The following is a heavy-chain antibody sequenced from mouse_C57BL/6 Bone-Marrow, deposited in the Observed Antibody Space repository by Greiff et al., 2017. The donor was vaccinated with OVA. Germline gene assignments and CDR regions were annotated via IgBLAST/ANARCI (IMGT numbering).Heavy chain of an antibody. CDR1: GYTFTDYE. Sequence: QVQLQQSGAELVRPGASVTLSCKASGYTFTDYEMHWVKQTPVHGLEWIGAIAPETGGTGYNQKFKGKAILTADKSSSTAYMELRSLTSEDSAVYYCTRSYSNYGDFDYWGQGTTLTVSS. CDR2: IAPETGGT. J-gene: IGHJ2*01. D-gene: IGHD2-5*01. V-gene: IGHV1-15*01. CDR3: TRSYSNYGDFDY.